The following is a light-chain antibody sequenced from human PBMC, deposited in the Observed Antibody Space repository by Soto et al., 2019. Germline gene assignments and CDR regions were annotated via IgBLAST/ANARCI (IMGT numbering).Light chain of an antibody. J-gene: IGKJ2*01. V-gene: IGKV3-20*01. CDR2: GIS. CDR3: QLYGSSPPNT. Sequence: EMVLTQSPATLSLSPGERVTLSCRASQSVSNSLVWYQQKAGQAPRLLLYGISYRATGVPARFSGSGSGTDFTLSISSLEPEDFAVYYCQLYGSSPPNTFGQGTKLEI. CDR1: QSVSNS.